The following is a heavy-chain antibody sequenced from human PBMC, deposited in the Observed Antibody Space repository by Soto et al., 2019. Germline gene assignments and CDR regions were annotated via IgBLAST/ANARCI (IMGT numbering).Heavy chain of an antibody. CDR3: ASERRLTTGMDV. CDR2: IIPIFGTA. J-gene: IGHJ6*02. CDR1: GGTFSSYA. D-gene: IGHD4-17*01. Sequence: QVQLVQSGAEVKKPGSSVKVSCKASGGTFSSYAISWVRQAPGQGLEWMGGIIPIFGTANYAQKFQGRVTITADESTHTAYMELRSLRSEDTAVYYCASERRLTTGMDVWGQGTTVTVSS. V-gene: IGHV1-69*01.